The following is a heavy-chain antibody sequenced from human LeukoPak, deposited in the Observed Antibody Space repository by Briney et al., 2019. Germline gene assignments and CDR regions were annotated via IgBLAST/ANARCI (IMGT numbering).Heavy chain of an antibody. CDR2: IIPILGIA. J-gene: IGHJ6*02. V-gene: IGHV1-69*04. CDR1: GGTFSSYA. D-gene: IGHD6-13*01. CDR3: ARSHSSSWYDGYYYGMDV. Sequence: GASVKVSCKASGGTFSSYAISWVRQAPGQGLEWMGRIIPILGIANYAQRFQGRVTITADKSTSTAYMELSSLRSEDTAVYYCARSHSSSWYDGYYYGMDVWGQGTTVTVSS.